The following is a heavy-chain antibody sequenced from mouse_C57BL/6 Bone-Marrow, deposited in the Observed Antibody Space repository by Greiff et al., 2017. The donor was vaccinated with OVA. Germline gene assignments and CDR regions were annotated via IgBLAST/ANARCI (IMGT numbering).Heavy chain of an antibody. Sequence: QVQLHQPGAELVTPGASVKMSCKASGYTFTSYWITWVKQRPGQGLEWIGDIYPGSGSTNYNEKFKSKATLTVDTSSSTAYMQLSSLTSEDSAVYYCARTSNYVYAMDYWGQGTSVTVSS. CDR1: GYTFTSYW. CDR3: ARTSNYVYAMDY. D-gene: IGHD2-5*01. V-gene: IGHV1-55*01. J-gene: IGHJ4*01. CDR2: IYPGSGST.